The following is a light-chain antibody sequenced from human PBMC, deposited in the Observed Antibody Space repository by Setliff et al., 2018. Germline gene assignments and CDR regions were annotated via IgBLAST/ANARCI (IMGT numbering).Light chain of an antibody. V-gene: IGLV1-51*01. CDR1: SSNIGNNY. CDR3: GTWDSSLSVYVV. Sequence: QSVLTQPPSVSAAPGQKVTISCSGSSSNIGNNYVSWYQQLPGTAPKLLIYDNNKRPSGIPDRFSGSKSGTSATLGITGLQTGDEAGYYCGTWDSSLSVYVVFGGGTKVTVL. CDR2: DNN. J-gene: IGLJ2*01.